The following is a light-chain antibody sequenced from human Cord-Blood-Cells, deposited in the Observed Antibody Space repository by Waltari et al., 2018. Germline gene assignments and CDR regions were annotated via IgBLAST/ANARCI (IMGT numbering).Light chain of an antibody. J-gene: IGLJ3*02. V-gene: IGLV2-14*01. Sequence: QSALTQPASVSGSPGQSITISCTGTSSDVGGYNYASWYQQHPGKTPKLMIYHVSTRPSGLSKRFSGSKSGNTASLTIAGRQAEDEADYYCSSYTSSSTGVFGGGTKLTVL. CDR2: HVS. CDR1: SSDVGGYNY. CDR3: SSYTSSSTGV.